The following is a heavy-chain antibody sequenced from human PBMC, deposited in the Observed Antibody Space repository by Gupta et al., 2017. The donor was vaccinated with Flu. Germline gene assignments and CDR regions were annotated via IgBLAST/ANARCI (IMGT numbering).Heavy chain of an antibody. V-gene: IGHV3-7*01. CDR3: AREFLVVPAAPVDAFDI. CDR2: IKQDGSEK. Sequence: GKGLEWVAKIKQDGSEKYYVDSVKGRFTISRDNAKNSLYLQMNSLRAEDTAVYYCAREFLVVPAAPVDAFDIWGQGTMVTVSS. J-gene: IGHJ3*02. D-gene: IGHD2-2*01.